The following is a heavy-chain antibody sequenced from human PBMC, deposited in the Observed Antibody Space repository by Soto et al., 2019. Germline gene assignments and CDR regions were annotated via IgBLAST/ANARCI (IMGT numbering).Heavy chain of an antibody. J-gene: IGHJ3*02. Sequence: PGVSLRLSYAASGCTFSSYAMSWVRQAPGKGLQWVSTISGSGGVTYYADSVKGRFTISRDNSKNSLFLQMKSLRDEDTAVYYCAKVTDCGVSRCDDGIDIWGHGTLVTVS. V-gene: IGHV3-23*01. CDR2: ISGSGGVT. D-gene: IGHD2-21*01. CDR1: GCTFSSYA. CDR3: AKVTDCGVSRCDDGIDI.